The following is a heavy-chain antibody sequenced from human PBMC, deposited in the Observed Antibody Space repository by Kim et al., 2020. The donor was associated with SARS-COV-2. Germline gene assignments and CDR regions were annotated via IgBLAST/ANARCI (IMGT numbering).Heavy chain of an antibody. Sequence: SETLSLTCAVYGGSFSGYYWSWIHQPPGKGLEWIGEINHSGSTNYNPSLKSRVTISVDTSKNQFSLKLSSVTAADTAVYYCARGLVAARFYYYYGMDVWGQGTTVTVSS. J-gene: IGHJ6*02. CDR1: GGSFSGYY. D-gene: IGHD6-6*01. CDR2: INHSGST. CDR3: ARGLVAARFYYYYGMDV. V-gene: IGHV4-34*01.